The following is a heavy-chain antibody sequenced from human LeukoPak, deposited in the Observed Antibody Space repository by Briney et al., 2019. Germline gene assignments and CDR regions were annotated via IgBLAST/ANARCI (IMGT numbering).Heavy chain of an antibody. CDR1: GFTFSSYW. D-gene: IGHD2-2*02. Sequence: GGSLRLSCAASGFTFSSYWMSWVRQAPGKGLEWVANIKQDGSEKYYVDSVKGRFTISRDNAKNSLYLQMNSLRAEDTAVYYCARDGVVPAAIEGSGVFAYWGQGTLVTVSS. CDR2: IKQDGSEK. V-gene: IGHV3-7*01. CDR3: ARDGVVPAAIEGSGVFAY. J-gene: IGHJ4*02.